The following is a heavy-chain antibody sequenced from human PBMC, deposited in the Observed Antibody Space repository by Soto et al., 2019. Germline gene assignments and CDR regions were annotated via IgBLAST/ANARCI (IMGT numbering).Heavy chain of an antibody. CDR2: IYYSGRS. CDR1: GESISSSSYY. D-gene: IGHD2-21*02. CDR3: ARQRTTVVTQAYFDY. Sequence: LSLTCIVSGESISSSSYYWGWIRQPPGKGLEWIGSIYYSGRSYYNPSLKSRVSISIDTSKNQFSLKLSSVTAADTAVYYCARQRTTVVTQAYFDYWGQGALVTVSS. J-gene: IGHJ4*02. V-gene: IGHV4-39*01.